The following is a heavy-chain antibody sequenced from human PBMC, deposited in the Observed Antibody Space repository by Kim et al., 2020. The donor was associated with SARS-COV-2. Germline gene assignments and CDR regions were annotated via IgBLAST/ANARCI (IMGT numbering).Heavy chain of an antibody. D-gene: IGHD6-19*01. CDR1: GLRFRNYG. J-gene: IGHJ4*02. Sequence: GGSLRLSCAASGLRFRNYGMHCVRQAPGKGLEWVSFIWYDGSNIYYADSVKGRFTISRDSSKNTLYLQMNSLRAEDTAVYYCATDRSDQYFDYWGQGTLVTVSS. CDR2: IWYDGSNI. V-gene: IGHV3-30*02. CDR3: ATDRSDQYFDY.